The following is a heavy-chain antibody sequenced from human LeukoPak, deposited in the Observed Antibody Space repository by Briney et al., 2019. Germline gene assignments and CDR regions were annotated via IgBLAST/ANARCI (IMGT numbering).Heavy chain of an antibody. V-gene: IGHV1-18*01. CDR2: ISAYNGNT. D-gene: IGHD1-26*01. CDR1: GYTFTSYG. Sequence: ASVKVSCNASGYTFTSYGISWVRQAPGQGLEWMGWISAYNGNTNYAQKLQGRVTMTTDTPTSTAYMELRSLRSDDTAVYYCARDKKFSGSHDAFDGWGQGTMVTVSS. J-gene: IGHJ3*01. CDR3: ARDKKFSGSHDAFDG.